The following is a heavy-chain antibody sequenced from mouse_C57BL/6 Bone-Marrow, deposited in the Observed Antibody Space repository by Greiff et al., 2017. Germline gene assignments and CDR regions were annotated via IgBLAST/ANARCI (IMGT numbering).Heavy chain of an antibody. CDR3: ARSVLSTIRPSLDYYAMDY. J-gene: IGHJ4*01. D-gene: IGHD2-1*01. Sequence: EVQLQQSGPGLVKPSQSLSLTCSVTGYSITSGYYWNWIRQFPGNKLEWMGYISYDGSNNYNPSLKNRISITRDTSKNQFFLQLNSVTTEDTATYYCARSVLSTIRPSLDYYAMDYWGQGTSVTVSS. V-gene: IGHV3-6*01. CDR2: ISYDGSN. CDR1: GYSITSGYY.